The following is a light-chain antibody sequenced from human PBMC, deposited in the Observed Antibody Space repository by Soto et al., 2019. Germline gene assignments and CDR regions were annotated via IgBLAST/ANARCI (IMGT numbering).Light chain of an antibody. CDR3: QQCDGSLFLT. J-gene: IGKJ4*01. CDR1: QGVATNY. V-gene: IGKV3-20*01. CDR2: GAS. Sequence: EIVLTQSPGTLSLSPGERATLSCRASQGVATNYLAWYQQKPGQAPRLLIYGASNRATGIPDSFSGSGSGTDFTITISRLEPEDFAVYDCQQCDGSLFLTFGGGSKVEIK.